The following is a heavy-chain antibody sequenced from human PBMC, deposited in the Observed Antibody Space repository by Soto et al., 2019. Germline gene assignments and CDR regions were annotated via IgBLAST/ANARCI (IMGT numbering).Heavy chain of an antibody. J-gene: IGHJ4*02. CDR2: IYHSGST. CDR1: GGSISSGGYS. CDR3: ARAGGLGAGAGAD. D-gene: IGHD1-26*01. Sequence: QLQLQESGSGLVKPSQTLSLTCAVSGGSISSGGYSWSWIRQPPGKGLEWIGYIYHSGSTYYNPSLKRRATVSVGRSKNQFSLKLCSVTAADTAVYYCARAGGLGAGAGADWGQGTLVPVSS. V-gene: IGHV4-30-2*01.